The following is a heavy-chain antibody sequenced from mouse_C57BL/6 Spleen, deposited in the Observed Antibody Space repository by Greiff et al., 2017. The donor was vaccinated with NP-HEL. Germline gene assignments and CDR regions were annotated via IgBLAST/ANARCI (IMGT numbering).Heavy chain of an antibody. CDR3: ARGPEGYAMDY. CDR1: GYTFTDYY. V-gene: IGHV1-76*01. Sequence: QVQLQQSGAELVRPGASVKLSCKASGYTFTDYYINWVKQRPGQGLEWIARIYPGSGNTYYNEKFKGKATLTAEKSSSTAYMQLSSLTSEDSAVYVCARGPEGYAMDYWGQGTSVTVSS. J-gene: IGHJ4*01. CDR2: IYPGSGNT.